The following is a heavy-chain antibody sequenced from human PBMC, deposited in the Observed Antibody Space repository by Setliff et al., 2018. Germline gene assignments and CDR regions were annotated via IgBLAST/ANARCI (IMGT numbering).Heavy chain of an antibody. CDR2: IDPSGNT. Sequence: SETLSLTCTVSGGSISSGSNYWSWIRQPAGRGLEWIGHIDPSGNTNYHPSLKSRVTISGDTSKNQFSLKLTSVTAADTAVYFCARSLGSGSYYNSRPFYSDYWGLGTLVTVSS. J-gene: IGHJ4*02. CDR3: ARSLGSGSYYNSRPFYSDY. V-gene: IGHV4-61*09. D-gene: IGHD3-10*01. CDR1: GGSISSGSNY.